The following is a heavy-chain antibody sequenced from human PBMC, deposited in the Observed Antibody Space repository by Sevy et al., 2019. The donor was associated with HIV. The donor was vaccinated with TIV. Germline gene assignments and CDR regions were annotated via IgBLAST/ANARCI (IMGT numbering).Heavy chain of an antibody. CDR1: GGSVSSGSYY. CDR3: ARGRLYHNWFDP. J-gene: IGHJ5*02. D-gene: IGHD2-8*01. CDR2: IYYSGST. V-gene: IGHV4-61*01. Sequence: SETLSLTCTVSGGSVSSGSYYWSWIRQPPGKGLEWIGYIYYSGSTNYNPSLKSRVTISVDTSKNQFSLKLSSVTTADTAVYYCARGRLYHNWFDPWGQGTLVTVSS.